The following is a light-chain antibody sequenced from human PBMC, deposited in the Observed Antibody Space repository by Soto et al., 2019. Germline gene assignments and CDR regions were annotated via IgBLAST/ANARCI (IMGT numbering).Light chain of an antibody. CDR3: QKYNSALWT. CDR1: QGISNY. Sequence: DIQMTQSPSSLSASVGDRVTITCRASQGISNYLAWYQQKPGKVPKLLIYAASTLQSGVPSRFSGSGFGTDFTLTISSLKPEDGATYYCQKYNSALWTFGQGTKVEIK. V-gene: IGKV1-27*01. J-gene: IGKJ1*01. CDR2: AAS.